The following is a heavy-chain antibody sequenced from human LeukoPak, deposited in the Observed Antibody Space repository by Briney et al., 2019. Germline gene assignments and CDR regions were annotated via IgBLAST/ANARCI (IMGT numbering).Heavy chain of an antibody. CDR1: GYTFTSYD. Sequence: ASVKVSCKTSGYTFTSYDISWVRQAPGQGLEWMGWINPNSGGTNYAQKFQGWVTMTRDTSISTAYMELSRLRSDDTAVYYCARGDPNSGSYPAHDAFDIWGQGTMVTVSS. D-gene: IGHD1-26*01. V-gene: IGHV1-2*04. CDR2: INPNSGGT. J-gene: IGHJ3*02. CDR3: ARGDPNSGSYPAHDAFDI.